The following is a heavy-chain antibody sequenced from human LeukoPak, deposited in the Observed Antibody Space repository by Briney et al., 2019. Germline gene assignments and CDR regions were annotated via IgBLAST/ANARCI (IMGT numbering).Heavy chain of an antibody. Sequence: SVKVSCKASGGTFSSYAISWVRQAPGQGLEWMGGIIPIFGTANYAQKFQGRVTITADESTSTAYMELSSLRSEDTAVYYCARGQPPYYYGSGSYQDAFDIWGQGTMVTVSS. CDR3: ARGQPPYYYGSGSYQDAFDI. J-gene: IGHJ3*02. D-gene: IGHD3-10*01. CDR1: GGTFSSYA. V-gene: IGHV1-69*01. CDR2: IIPIFGTA.